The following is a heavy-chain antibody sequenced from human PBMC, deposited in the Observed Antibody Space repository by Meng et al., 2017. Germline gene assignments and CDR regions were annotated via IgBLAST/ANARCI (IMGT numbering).Heavy chain of an antibody. D-gene: IGHD3-22*01. CDR3: ARAGVGYYDSSGPYSY. CDR1: GGSISSSNW. V-gene: IGHV4-4*02. J-gene: IGHJ4*02. Sequence: QGRPRGAVPGLWRLSGTRSPPCPVSGGSISSSNWWSWVRQPPGKGLEWIGEIYHSGSTNYNPSLKSRVTISVDKSKNQFSLKLSSVTAADTAVYYCARAGVGYYDSSGPYSYWGQGTLVTVSS. CDR2: IYHSGST.